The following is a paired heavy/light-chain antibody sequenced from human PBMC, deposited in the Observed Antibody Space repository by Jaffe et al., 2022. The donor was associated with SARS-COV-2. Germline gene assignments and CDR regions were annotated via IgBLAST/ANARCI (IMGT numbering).Heavy chain of an antibody. D-gene: IGHD6-19*01. CDR2: FYYPGTT. Sequence: QLQLQESGPGLVKPSETLSLTCTVSGGSISSSGYYWDWIRQPPGKGLEWIGNFYYPGTTYYNPSLKSRVTISVDTSKKQFSLSLSSVTAADTAVYYCARRSQQWLALDYWGQGTLVTVSS. J-gene: IGHJ4*02. V-gene: IGHV4-39*01. CDR1: GGSISSSGYY. CDR3: ARRSQQWLALDY.
Light chain of an antibody. CDR1: SSDVGGYNY. CDR2: GVS. CDR3: SSYAGSNSWV. V-gene: IGLV2-8*01. Sequence: QSALTQPPSASGSPGQSVTISCTGTSSDVGGYNYVSWYQQHPGKAPKLMIYGVSKRPSGVPDRFSGSKSGNTASLTVSGLQAEDESDYYCSSYAGSNSWVFGGGTKLTVL. J-gene: IGLJ3*02.